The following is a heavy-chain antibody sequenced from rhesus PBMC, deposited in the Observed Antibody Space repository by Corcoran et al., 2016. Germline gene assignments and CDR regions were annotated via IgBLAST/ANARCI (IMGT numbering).Heavy chain of an antibody. D-gene: IGHD6-25*01. J-gene: IGHJ4*01. CDR2: INGNRWST. CDR1: GGSFSSYW. CDR3: ARFGAAGLFDY. V-gene: IGHV4-80*01. Sequence: QVQLQESGPGLVKPSETLSLTCAVSGGSFSSYWWSWIRQPPGKGLEWIGEINGNRWSTNYNPYLQSRVTISKDASKNQFDLKLSSVTAADTAVYYCARFGAAGLFDYWGQGVLVTVSS.